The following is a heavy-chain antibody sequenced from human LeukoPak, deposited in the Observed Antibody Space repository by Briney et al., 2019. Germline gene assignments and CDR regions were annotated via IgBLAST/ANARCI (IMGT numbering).Heavy chain of an antibody. CDR2: INPDGSES. J-gene: IGHJ4*02. D-gene: IGHD5-12*01. CDR1: GFTFRSHW. Sequence: GGSLRLSCAASGFTFRSHWMTWVRQAQGRGRECGANINPDGSESYYVDSVMGRFSICRDNAKNSLYLQMNSLSAEDTAVYYCARANIVATYFDYWGQGTLVTVSS. V-gene: IGHV3-7*04. CDR3: ARANIVATYFDY.